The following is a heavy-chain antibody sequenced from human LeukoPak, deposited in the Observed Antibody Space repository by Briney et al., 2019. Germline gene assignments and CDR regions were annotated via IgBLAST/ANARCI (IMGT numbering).Heavy chain of an antibody. D-gene: IGHD3-3*01. CDR1: GGSFSGYY. J-gene: IGHJ5*02. V-gene: IGHV4-34*01. Sequence: PSETLSLTCAVYGGSFSGYYWSWIRQPPGKGLEWIGEINHSGSTNYNPSLESRVTISVDTSKNQFSLKLSSVTAADTAVYYCARALFWGGYYPTWFDPWGQGTPVTVSS. CDR2: INHSGST. CDR3: ARALFWGGYYPTWFDP.